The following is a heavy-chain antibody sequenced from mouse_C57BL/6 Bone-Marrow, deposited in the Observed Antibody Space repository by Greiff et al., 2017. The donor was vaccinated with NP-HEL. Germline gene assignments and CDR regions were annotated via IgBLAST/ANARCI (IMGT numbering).Heavy chain of an antibody. V-gene: IGHV1-52*01. Sequence: VQLQQPGAELVRPGSSVKLSCKASGYTFTSYWMHWVKQRPIQGLEWIGNIDPSDSETHYNQKFKDKATLTVAKSSSTAYMQLSSLTSEDSAVYYCAREEVYYGNPYYFDYWGQGTTLTVSS. J-gene: IGHJ2*01. CDR3: AREEVYYGNPYYFDY. CDR2: IDPSDSET. D-gene: IGHD2-1*01. CDR1: GYTFTSYW.